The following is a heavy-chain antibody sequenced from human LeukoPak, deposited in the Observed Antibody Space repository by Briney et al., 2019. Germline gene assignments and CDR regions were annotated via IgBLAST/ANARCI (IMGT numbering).Heavy chain of an antibody. Sequence: PSETLSLTCDVSGVSISTSIYYWAWISQPPGKGLEWIGSVFYSGSAYYSPSFKSRLGIPLDTSKNQFSLQLSSVTVADTAVYYCARIGHGANSHLKWYFDVWGRGTLVTVSS. CDR2: VFYSGSA. V-gene: IGHV4-39*01. CDR3: ARIGHGANSHLKWYFDV. CDR1: GVSISTSIYY. J-gene: IGHJ2*01. D-gene: IGHD4-23*01.